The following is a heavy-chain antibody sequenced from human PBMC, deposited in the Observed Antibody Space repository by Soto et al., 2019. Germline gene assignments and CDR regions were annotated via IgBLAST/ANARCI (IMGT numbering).Heavy chain of an antibody. V-gene: IGHV3-30*18. D-gene: IGHD1-26*01. J-gene: IGHJ6*02. CDR1: GFVFSDYG. CDR2: ITNDGNNE. CDR3: AKEGPGGGRHFYYAMDV. Sequence: QMNLVESGGGVVQPGRSLRLSCAASGFVFSDYGMHWVRQAPGKGLEWVALITNDGNNEYYRESVKGRFSISRGRSTITVDLLMNSLRPEDTGVYYCAKEGPGGGRHFYYAMDVWGQGTTVTVSS.